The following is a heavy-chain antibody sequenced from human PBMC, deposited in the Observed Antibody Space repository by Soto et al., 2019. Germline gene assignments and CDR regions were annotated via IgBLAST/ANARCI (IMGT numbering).Heavy chain of an antibody. D-gene: IGHD3-22*01. V-gene: IGHV4-30-4*01. CDR2: IYYSGST. Sequence: ASETLSLTCTVSCGSISSGDYYWSWIRQPPGKGLEWIGYIYYSGSTYYNPSLKSRVTISVDTSKNQFSLKLSSVTAADTAVYYCARAPLPHDSSGYYDWFDPWGQGTLVTVSS. CDR1: CGSISSGDYY. J-gene: IGHJ5*02. CDR3: ARAPLPHDSSGYYDWFDP.